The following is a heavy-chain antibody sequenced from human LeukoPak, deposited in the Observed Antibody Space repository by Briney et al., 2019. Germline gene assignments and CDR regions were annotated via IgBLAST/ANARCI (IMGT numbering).Heavy chain of an antibody. V-gene: IGHV3-30*04. CDR2: ISYDGSNK. CDR3: ARDYDHCGGDC. D-gene: IGHD2-21*01. CDR1: GFTFSSYA. J-gene: IGHJ4*02. Sequence: PGGSLRLSCAASGFTFSSYAMYWVRQAPGKGLEWVAVISYDGSNKYYADSVKGRFTISRDNSKNTLYLQMNSLRAEDTAVYYCARDYDHCGGDCFGQGTLVTVSS.